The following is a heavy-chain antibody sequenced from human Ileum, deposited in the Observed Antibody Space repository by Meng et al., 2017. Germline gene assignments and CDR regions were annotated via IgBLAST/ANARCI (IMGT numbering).Heavy chain of an antibody. CDR3: ARAGHDAFDI. CDR1: GFTFSSYA. J-gene: IGHJ3*02. CDR2: ISYDGSNK. V-gene: IGHV3-30*01. Sequence: QVQLVESGGGVAQPVRSLRLSCAASGFTFSSYAMHWVRQAPGKGLEWVAVISYDGSNKYYADSVKGRFTISRDNSKNTLYLQMNSLRAEDTAVYYCARAGHDAFDIWGQGTMVTVSS.